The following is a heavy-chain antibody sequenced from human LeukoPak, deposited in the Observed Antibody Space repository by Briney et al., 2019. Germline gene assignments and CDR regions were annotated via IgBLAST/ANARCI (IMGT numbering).Heavy chain of an antibody. CDR2: IGGRGGSA. D-gene: IGHD1-26*01. CDR1: GFTFSDYG. V-gene: IGHV3-23*01. CDR3: AKVSRSGAPGYYYYYMDV. Sequence: SGGSLRLSCAASGFTFSDYGMNWVRQTPGKGLEWVSAIGGRGGSAYYADSVKGRFTISRDNSKNTLYLQMNSLRAEDTAVYYCAKVSRSGAPGYYYYYMDVWGKGTTVTVSS. J-gene: IGHJ6*03.